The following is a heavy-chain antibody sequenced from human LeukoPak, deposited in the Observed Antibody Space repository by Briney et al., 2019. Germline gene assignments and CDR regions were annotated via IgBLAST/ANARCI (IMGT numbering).Heavy chain of an antibody. V-gene: IGHV3-23*01. CDR2: ISSNSTYT. J-gene: IGHJ4*02. CDR1: GFGFSTYA. Sequence: PGGSLRLSCAVSGFGFSTYAMTWVRQPPGKGLEWVSSISSNSTYTYYADSVQGRFTVSRDNSKNMLFLQMNSLGVGDTAIYYCAKVSSRIRPDYWGQGTLVTVSS. D-gene: IGHD6-6*01. CDR3: AKVSSRIRPDY.